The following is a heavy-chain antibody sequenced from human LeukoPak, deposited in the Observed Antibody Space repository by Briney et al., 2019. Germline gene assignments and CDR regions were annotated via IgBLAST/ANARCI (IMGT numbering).Heavy chain of an antibody. V-gene: IGHV3-48*04. Sequence: GGSLRLSCAASGFSFSDYDMNRVRQAPGEGLEWVSYIGTSGSTIFYADSVKGRFTISRDNAKKSLYLQMNSLRAEDTAVYYCTRSARPLDSWGQGTLVTVSS. CDR1: GFSFSDYD. CDR2: IGTSGSTI. J-gene: IGHJ4*02. CDR3: TRSARPLDS. D-gene: IGHD6-25*01.